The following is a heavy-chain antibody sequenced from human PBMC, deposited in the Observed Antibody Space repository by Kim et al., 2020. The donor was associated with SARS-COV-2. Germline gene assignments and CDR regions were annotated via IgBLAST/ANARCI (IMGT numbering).Heavy chain of an antibody. CDR2: INHSGST. D-gene: IGHD2-2*01. CDR1: GGSFSGYY. V-gene: IGHV4-34*01. Sequence: SETLSLTCAVYGGSFSGYYWSWIRQPPGKGLEWIGEINHSGSTNYNPSLKSRVTISVDTSKNQFSLKLSSVTAADTAVYYCARPGGYCSSTSCYASFDYWGQGTLVTVSS. J-gene: IGHJ4*02. CDR3: ARPGGYCSSTSCYASFDY.